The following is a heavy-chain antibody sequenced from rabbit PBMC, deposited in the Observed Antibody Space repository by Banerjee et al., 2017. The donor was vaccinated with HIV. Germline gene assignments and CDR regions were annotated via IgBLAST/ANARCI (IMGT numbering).Heavy chain of an antibody. CDR1: GFSFSSNYY. D-gene: IGHD8-1*01. J-gene: IGHJ4*01. Sequence: QSLEESGGDLVKPGASLTLTCTASGFSFSSNYYMSWVRQAPGKGLEWIACIYTSSDSTWYANWAKGRFTISKTSSTTVTLQMTSLTAADTATYFCARDDVGSSYSFNLWGPGTLVTVS. CDR3: ARDDVGSSYSFNL. CDR2: IYTSSDST. V-gene: IGHV1S40*01.